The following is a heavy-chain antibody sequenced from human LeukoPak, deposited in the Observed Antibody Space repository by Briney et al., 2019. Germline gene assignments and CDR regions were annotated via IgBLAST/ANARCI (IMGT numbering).Heavy chain of an antibody. D-gene: IGHD5-24*01. Sequence: SETLSLTCTVSGGSISSYYWSWIRQPPGKGLEWIGYIYYSGSTNYNPSLKSRVTISVDTSKNQFSLKPSSVTAADTAVYYCASPRGEGYNYDAFDIWGQGTMVTVSS. CDR1: GGSISSYY. V-gene: IGHV4-59*01. CDR3: ASPRGEGYNYDAFDI. CDR2: IYYSGST. J-gene: IGHJ3*02.